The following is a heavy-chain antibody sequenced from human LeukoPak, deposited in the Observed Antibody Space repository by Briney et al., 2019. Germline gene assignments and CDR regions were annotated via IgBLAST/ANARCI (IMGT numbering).Heavy chain of an antibody. D-gene: IGHD3-10*01. V-gene: IGHV1-2*02. CDR1: GYTFTGYY. CDR2: INPNSGGT. CDR3: ARGGVGSGRGLDY. Sequence: ASVKVSCKASGYTFTGYYMHWVRQAPGQGLEWMGWINPNSGGTNYAQKFQGRVTMTRNTSISTAYMELSSLRSEDTAVYYCARGGVGSGRGLDYWGQGTLVTVSS. J-gene: IGHJ4*02.